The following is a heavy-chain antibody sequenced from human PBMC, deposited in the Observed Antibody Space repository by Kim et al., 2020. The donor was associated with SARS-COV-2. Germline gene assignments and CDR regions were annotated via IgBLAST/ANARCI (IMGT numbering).Heavy chain of an antibody. CDR3: AKVGYCSGGSCPYDAFDI. J-gene: IGHJ3*02. V-gene: IGHV3-9*01. CDR1: GFTFDDYA. CDR2: ISWNSGSI. Sequence: GGSLRLSCAASGFTFDDYAMHWVRQAPGKGLEWVSGISWNSGSIGYADSVKGRFTISRDNAKNSLYLQMNSLRAEDTALYYCAKVGYCSGGSCPYDAFDIWGQGTMVTVSS. D-gene: IGHD2-15*01.